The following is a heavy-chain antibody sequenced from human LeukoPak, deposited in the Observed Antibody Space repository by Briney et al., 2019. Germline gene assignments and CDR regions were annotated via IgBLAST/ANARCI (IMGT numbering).Heavy chain of an antibody. CDR1: GFTFSSYA. V-gene: IGHV3-23*01. CDR3: ARATGSWYYYYMDV. D-gene: IGHD6-13*01. CDR2: ISGSGGST. Sequence: HPGGSLRLSCAASGFTFSSYAMSWVRQAPGKGLEWVSAISGSGGSTYYADSVKGRFTISRDNSKNTLYLQMGSLRAEDMAVYYCARATGSWYYYYMDVWGKGTTVTISS. J-gene: IGHJ6*03.